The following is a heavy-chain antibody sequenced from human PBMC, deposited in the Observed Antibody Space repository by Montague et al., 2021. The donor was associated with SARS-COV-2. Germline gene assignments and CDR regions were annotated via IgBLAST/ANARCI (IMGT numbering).Heavy chain of an antibody. D-gene: IGHD3-10*01. Sequence: SLSLSCAASGFIFSGYEMNWVRQAPGKGPEWISYISPRGVVITYADSVKGRFTISRDDTKNSLFLQMSGLRVEDTAVYYCAKDHGSWSYVWGQGTLVTVAS. V-gene: IGHV3-48*03. J-gene: IGHJ4*02. CDR1: GFIFSGYE. CDR2: ISPRGVV. CDR3: AKDHGSWSYV.